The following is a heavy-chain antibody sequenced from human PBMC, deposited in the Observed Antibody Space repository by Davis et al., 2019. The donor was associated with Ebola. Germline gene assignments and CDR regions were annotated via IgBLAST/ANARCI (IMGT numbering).Heavy chain of an antibody. CDR2: IIPIFGTA. D-gene: IGHD3-10*01. CDR1: GGTFSSYA. Sequence: SVKVSCKASGGTFSSYAISWVRQAPGQGLEWMGGIIPIFGTANYAQKFQGRVTITADESTSTAYMELRSLRSDDTAVYYCARGYGSGIVVWFDPWGQGTLVTVSS. CDR3: ARGYGSGIVVWFDP. J-gene: IGHJ5*02. V-gene: IGHV1-69*13.